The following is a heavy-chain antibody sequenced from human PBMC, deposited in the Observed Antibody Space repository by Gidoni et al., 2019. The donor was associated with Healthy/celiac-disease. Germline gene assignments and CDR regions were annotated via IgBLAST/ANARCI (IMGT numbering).Heavy chain of an antibody. CDR2: IYYSGST. J-gene: IGHJ4*02. CDR3: ARHACSSTSCYLTFDY. V-gene: IGHV4-59*08. CDR1: GGSISSYY. Sequence: QVQLQESGPGLVKPSETLSLTCTVSGGSISSYYWSWIRQPPGKGLEWIGYIYYSGSTNYNPALKSRVTISVDTSKNQFSLKLSSVTAADTAVYYCARHACSSTSCYLTFDYWGQRTLVTVSS. D-gene: IGHD2-2*01.